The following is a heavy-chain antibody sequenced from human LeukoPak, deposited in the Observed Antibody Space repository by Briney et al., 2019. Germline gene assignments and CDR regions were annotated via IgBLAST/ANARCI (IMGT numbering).Heavy chain of an antibody. CDR1: GFTFSSYG. CDR3: ARGTAAGNYYGMDV. D-gene: IGHD6-13*01. CDR2: ISYDGSNK. V-gene: IGHV3-30*03. J-gene: IGHJ6*02. Sequence: GRSLRLSCAASGFTFSSYGMHWVRQAPGKGLEWVAVISYDGSNKYYADSVKGRFTISRDNSKNTLYLQMNSLRAEDTAVYYCARGTAAGNYYGMDVWGQGTTVTVSS.